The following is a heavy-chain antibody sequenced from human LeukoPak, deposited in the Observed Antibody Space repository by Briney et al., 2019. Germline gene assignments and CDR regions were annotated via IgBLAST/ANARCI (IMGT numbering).Heavy chain of an antibody. CDR2: VNPSGGNT. J-gene: IGHJ4*02. Sequence: ASVKVSCKASGYTFTNYWLHWVRQAPGQGLEWMGIVNPSGGNTNYAQNFQGRVTMTRDASTSTVFMELSSLRHEDTAVYYCARALPGYSGYGLDWGQGTLVTVSS. CDR3: ARALPGYSGYGLD. CDR1: GYTFTNYW. D-gene: IGHD5-12*01. V-gene: IGHV1-46*01.